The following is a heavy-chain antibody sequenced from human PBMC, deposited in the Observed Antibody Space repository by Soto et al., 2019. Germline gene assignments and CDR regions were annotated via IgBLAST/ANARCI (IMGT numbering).Heavy chain of an antibody. Sequence: EASVKVSCKASGYTFTGYYMHWVRQAPGQGLEWMGWINPNSGGTNYAQKFQGRVTMTRDTSISTAYMELSRLRSDDTAVYYCARLPGGWDYYFDYWGQGTLVTVSS. D-gene: IGHD1-26*01. V-gene: IGHV1-2*02. J-gene: IGHJ4*02. CDR1: GYTFTGYY. CDR3: ARLPGGWDYYFDY. CDR2: INPNSGGT.